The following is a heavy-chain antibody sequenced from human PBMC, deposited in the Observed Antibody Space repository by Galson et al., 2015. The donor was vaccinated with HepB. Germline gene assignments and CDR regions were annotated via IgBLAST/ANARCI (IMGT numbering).Heavy chain of an antibody. Sequence: TLSLTCTVSGGSISSGGYYWSWIRQHPGKGLEWIGYIYYSGSTYYNPSLKSRVTISVDTSKNQFSLKLSSVTAADTAVYYCARAGLRAYCGGDCYSGYFQHWGQGTLVTVSS. J-gene: IGHJ1*01. D-gene: IGHD2-21*02. CDR2: IYYSGST. CDR3: ARAGLRAYCGGDCYSGYFQH. V-gene: IGHV4-31*03. CDR1: GGSISSGGYY.